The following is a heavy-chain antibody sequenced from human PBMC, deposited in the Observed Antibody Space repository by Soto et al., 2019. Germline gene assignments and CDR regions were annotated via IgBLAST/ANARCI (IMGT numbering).Heavy chain of an antibody. CDR1: GASLHIGGYY. V-gene: IGHV4-31*03. CDR2: IYYTGVT. D-gene: IGHD2-2*01. J-gene: IGHJ5*02. Sequence: SETLSLTCTVSGASLHIGGYYWAWIRQNPGKGLEWIGYIYYTGVTYYNPSLGSRVNISVDTSKNQFSLELTSVTAADTAVYYCARDGNSTANWLDPWGQGLLVTVSS. CDR3: ARDGNSTANWLDP.